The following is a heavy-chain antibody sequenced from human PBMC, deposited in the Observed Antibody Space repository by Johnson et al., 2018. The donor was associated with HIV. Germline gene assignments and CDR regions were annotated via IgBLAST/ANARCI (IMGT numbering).Heavy chain of an antibody. D-gene: IGHD3-22*01. Sequence: VQLVESGGGLVQPGGSLRLSCAASGFTVSSNYMSWVRQAPGKGLEWVSIVYSGCNTYYTDSVKGRCTISRDNSKNTLYLQMNSLRAEDTAVYYCARDDTMMHGFDIWGQGTMVTVSS. CDR1: GFTVSSNY. CDR2: VYSGCNT. J-gene: IGHJ3*02. CDR3: ARDDTMMHGFDI. V-gene: IGHV3-66*01.